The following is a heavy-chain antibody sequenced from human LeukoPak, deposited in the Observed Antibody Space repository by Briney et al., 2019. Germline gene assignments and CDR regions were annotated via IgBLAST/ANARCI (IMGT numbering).Heavy chain of an antibody. J-gene: IGHJ3*02. V-gene: IGHV4-61*02. CDR2: IYRSGTT. Sequence: SETLSLTCTVSGDSIDSSPYYWTWIRQPAGKGPEWIGRIYRSGTTNYNPSLKSRATISLHTSKNQFSLNLTSVTAADTAVYFLSLEILLLTTRGTFDIWGQGTLVSVSA. D-gene: IGHD2/OR15-2a*01. CDR1: GDSIDSSPYY. CDR3: SLEILLLTTRGTFDI.